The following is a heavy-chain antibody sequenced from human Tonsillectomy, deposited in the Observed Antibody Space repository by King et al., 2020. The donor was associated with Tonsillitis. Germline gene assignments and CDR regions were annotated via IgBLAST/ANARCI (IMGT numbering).Heavy chain of an antibody. CDR2: ISYDATRE. Sequence: VQLVESGGGVVQPGRSLRLSCASSGFAFRSYGMHWVRQAPGKGLEWVAVISYDATRENYADSVKGRFTISRDNSKNTLYLQMNSLRVEDTAVYYCARECLYSSDWGIDYWGQGSLLTVSS. D-gene: IGHD6-19*01. CDR1: GFAFRSYG. V-gene: IGHV3-33*05. CDR3: ARECLYSSDWGIDY. J-gene: IGHJ4*02.